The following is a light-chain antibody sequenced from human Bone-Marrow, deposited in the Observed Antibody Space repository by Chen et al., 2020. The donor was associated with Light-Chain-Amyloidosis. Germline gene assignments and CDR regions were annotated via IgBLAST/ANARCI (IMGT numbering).Light chain of an antibody. CDR3: QVWEGSNDLVF. V-gene: IGLV3-21*03. Sequence: SFVLTQPPSVSVAPGKTAMITCEGNNIGGTNVHWHQRKPGQAPVLLVYDDSDRPSGIPERFSGSNSGNTATLTISRGEAGDEADYFCQVWEGSNDLVFVGGGTKLTVL. J-gene: IGLJ2*01. CDR2: DDS. CDR1: NIGGTN.